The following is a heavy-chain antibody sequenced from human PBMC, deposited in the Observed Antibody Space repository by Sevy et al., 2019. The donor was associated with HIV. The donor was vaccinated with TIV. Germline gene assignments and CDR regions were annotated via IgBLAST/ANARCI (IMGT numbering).Heavy chain of an antibody. CDR3: ARDSSIAARHYYYGMDV. J-gene: IGHJ6*02. V-gene: IGHV3-21*01. Sequence: GGSLRLSCAASGFTFSSYSMNWVRQAPGKGLEWVSSISSSSSYIYYADSVKGRFTISRDNAKNSLYLQMISLRAEDTAVYYCARDSSIAARHYYYGMDVWGQGTTVTVSS. CDR2: ISSSSSYI. CDR1: GFTFSSYS. D-gene: IGHD6-6*01.